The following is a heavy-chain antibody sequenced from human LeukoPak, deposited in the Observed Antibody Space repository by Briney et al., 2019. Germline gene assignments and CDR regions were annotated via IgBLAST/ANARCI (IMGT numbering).Heavy chain of an antibody. J-gene: IGHJ4*02. CDR1: GFTFGDYA. CDR3: AKDISYDYVWGSYRPRQIYYSDY. Sequence: GGSLRLSCAASGFTFGDYAMHWVRQAPGKGLEWVSLISGDGGSTYYADSVKGRFTISRDNSKNSLYLQMNSLRTEDTALYYCAKDISYDYVWGSYRPRQIYYSDYWGQGTLVTVSS. D-gene: IGHD3-16*02. V-gene: IGHV3-43*02. CDR2: ISGDGGST.